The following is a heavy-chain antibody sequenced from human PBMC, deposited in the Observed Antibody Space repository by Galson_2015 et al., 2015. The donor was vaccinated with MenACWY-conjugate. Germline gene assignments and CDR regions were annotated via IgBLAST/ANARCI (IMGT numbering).Heavy chain of an antibody. Sequence: SLRLSCAASGFTFSSYAMSWVRQAPGKGLEWVSAISGSGGSTYYADSVKGRFTISRDNSKNTLYLQMNSLRAEDTAVYYCAKPGSGGSCDRTPCYFDYWGQGTLVTVSS. CDR2: ISGSGGST. CDR3: AKPGSGGSCDRTPCYFDY. J-gene: IGHJ4*02. CDR1: GFTFSSYA. V-gene: IGHV3-23*01. D-gene: IGHD2-15*01.